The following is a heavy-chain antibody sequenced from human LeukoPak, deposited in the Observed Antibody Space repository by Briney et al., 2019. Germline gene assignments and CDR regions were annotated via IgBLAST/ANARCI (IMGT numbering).Heavy chain of an antibody. V-gene: IGHV3-74*03. CDR2: INSDGSTT. CDR3: SRGGDGGSYLGD. Sequence: GRSLRLSCAASGFTFGSYWMHWVRQAPGKGLVWASRINSDGSTTTYADSVKGRFTISRDNAKNTLYLQMNSLRAEDTAVYYCSRGGDGGSYLGDWGQGTLVTVSS. D-gene: IGHD1-26*01. J-gene: IGHJ4*02. CDR1: GFTFGSYW.